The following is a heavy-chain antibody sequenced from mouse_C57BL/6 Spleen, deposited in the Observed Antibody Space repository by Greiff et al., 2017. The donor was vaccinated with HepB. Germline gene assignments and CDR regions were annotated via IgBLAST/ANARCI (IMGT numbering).Heavy chain of an antibody. D-gene: IGHD1-1*01. Sequence: QVQLKQPGAELVKPGASVKMSCKASGYTFTSYWITWVKQRPGQGLEWIGDIYPGSGSTNYNEKFKSKATLTVDTSSSTAYMQLSSLTSEDSAVYYCARLSLITTVVATDYFDYWGQGTTLTVSS. J-gene: IGHJ2*01. CDR1: GYTFTSYW. CDR3: ARLSLITTVVATDYFDY. CDR2: IYPGSGST. V-gene: IGHV1-55*01.